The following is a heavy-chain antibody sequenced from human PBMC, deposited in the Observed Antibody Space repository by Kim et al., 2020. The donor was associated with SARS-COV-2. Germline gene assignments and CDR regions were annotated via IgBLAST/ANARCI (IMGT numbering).Heavy chain of an antibody. D-gene: IGHD6-13*01. J-gene: IGHJ4*02. Sequence: GGSLRLSCAASGFTFDDYAMHWVRQAPGKGLEWVSGISWNSGSIGYADSVKGRFTISRDNAKNSLYLQMNSLRAEDTALYYCAKAKAAAGNEFDYWGQGTLVTVSS. CDR1: GFTFDDYA. V-gene: IGHV3-9*01. CDR3: AKAKAAAGNEFDY. CDR2: ISWNSGSI.